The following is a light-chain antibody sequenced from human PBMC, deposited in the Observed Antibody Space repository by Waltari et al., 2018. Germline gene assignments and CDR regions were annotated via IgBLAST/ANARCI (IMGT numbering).Light chain of an antibody. CDR2: RNN. Sequence: QSVLTQPPPASVTPGQRVTIPCSGSSSNIGSNSVYWYQQLPGTAPKLLIYRNNQRPSGVPDRFSGSNSGTSASLASSGLRSEDEADYYCAAWDDSLSGWVFGGGTKLTVL. CDR3: AAWDDSLSGWV. V-gene: IGLV1-47*01. J-gene: IGLJ3*02. CDR1: SSNIGSNS.